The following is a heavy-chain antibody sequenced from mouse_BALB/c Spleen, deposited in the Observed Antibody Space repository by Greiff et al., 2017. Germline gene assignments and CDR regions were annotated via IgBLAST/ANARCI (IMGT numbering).Heavy chain of an antibody. J-gene: IGHJ3*01. Sequence: VQLQQPGAELVKPGASVKLSCKASGYTFTSYWMHWVKQRPGQGLEWIGEINPSNGRTNYNEKFKSKATLTVDKSSSTAYMQLSSLTSEDSAVYYCARRSTMITGGFAYWGQGTLVTVSA. CDR2: INPSNGRT. V-gene: IGHV1S81*02. CDR1: GYTFTSYW. CDR3: ARRSTMITGGFAY. D-gene: IGHD2-4*01.